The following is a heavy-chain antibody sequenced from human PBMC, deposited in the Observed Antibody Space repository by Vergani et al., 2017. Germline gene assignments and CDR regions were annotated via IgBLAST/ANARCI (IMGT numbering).Heavy chain of an antibody. D-gene: IGHD3-10*01. CDR1: GFTFSSYS. J-gene: IGHJ4*02. V-gene: IGHV3-21*01. CDR3: ARVRSGSGSYIDY. CDR2: ISSSSSYI. Sequence: EVQLVESGGGLVKPGGSLRLSCSASGFTFSSYSMNWVRQAPGKGLEWVSSISSSSSYIYYADSVKGRFTISRDNAKNSLYLQMNSLRAEDTAVYYCARVRSGSGSYIDYGGQGTLVTVSS.